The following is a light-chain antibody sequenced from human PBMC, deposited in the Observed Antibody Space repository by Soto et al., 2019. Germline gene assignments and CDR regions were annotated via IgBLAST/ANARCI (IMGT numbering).Light chain of an antibody. Sequence: EIVLTQSPGTLSLSPGERATLSCRASQSVSRNYLAWYQQKPGQAPRLLISGTSSRATGIPDRFSGSGSGTDFTLTISRLEPEDFAVYYCQQYRSASYTFGQGTKLEIK. CDR2: GTS. CDR3: QQYRSASYT. V-gene: IGKV3-20*01. J-gene: IGKJ2*01. CDR1: QSVSRNY.